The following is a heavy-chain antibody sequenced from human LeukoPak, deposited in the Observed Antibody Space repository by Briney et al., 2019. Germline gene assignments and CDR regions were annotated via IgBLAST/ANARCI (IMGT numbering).Heavy chain of an antibody. CDR1: GGSISSYY. Sequence: SETLSLTCTVSGGSISSYYWSWIRQPPGKGLVWIGYVYYRGTTNYSPSLKSRVTMSVDTSKNQFSLKLSSVTAADTAVYYCASESSGSYYNYFDYWGQGTLVTVSS. CDR2: VYYRGTT. D-gene: IGHD3-22*01. CDR3: ASESSGSYYNYFDY. V-gene: IGHV4-59*01. J-gene: IGHJ4*02.